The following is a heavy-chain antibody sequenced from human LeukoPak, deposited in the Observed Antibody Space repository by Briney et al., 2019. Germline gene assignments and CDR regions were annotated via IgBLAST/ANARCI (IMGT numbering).Heavy chain of an antibody. Sequence: GSLRLSCAASGFTFSSYSMNWIRQPPGKGLEWIGEINHSGSTNYNPSLKSRVTISVDTSKNQFSLKLSSVTAADTAVYYCARGQVGIDYWGQGTLVTVSS. D-gene: IGHD2-21*01. J-gene: IGHJ4*02. CDR1: GFTFSSYS. CDR3: ARGQVGIDY. CDR2: INHSGST. V-gene: IGHV4-34*01.